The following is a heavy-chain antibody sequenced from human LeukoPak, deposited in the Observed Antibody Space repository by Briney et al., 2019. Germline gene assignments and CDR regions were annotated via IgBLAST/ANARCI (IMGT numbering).Heavy chain of an antibody. CDR1: GGSINSGGYY. CDR3: ARDYYDGTGYHVFDI. CDR2: IYYSGST. J-gene: IGHJ3*02. D-gene: IGHD3-22*01. V-gene: IGHV4-31*03. Sequence: SETLSLTCTVSGGSINSGGYYWNWIRQHPGKGLVWIWYIYYSGSTYYNPSLKSRLSISIDTSKNQFSLKLSSVTAADTAVYYCARDYYDGTGYHVFDIWGQGTMVTVSS.